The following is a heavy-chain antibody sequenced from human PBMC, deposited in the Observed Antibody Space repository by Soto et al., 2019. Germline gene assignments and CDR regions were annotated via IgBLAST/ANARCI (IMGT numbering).Heavy chain of an antibody. CDR2: IIPLFGTA. V-gene: IGHV1-69*01. J-gene: IGHJ4*02. CDR3: AREGYGDYGKPFDY. Sequence: QVQLVQSGAEVKKPGSSVKVSCKASGGTFSRYTISWVRQAPGQGLEWMGGIIPLFGTANYAQKFQGRVTITADESTSTAYMRLRSLRSEDTAVYDCAREGYGDYGKPFDYWGQGTLVTVSS. D-gene: IGHD4-17*01. CDR1: GGTFSRYT.